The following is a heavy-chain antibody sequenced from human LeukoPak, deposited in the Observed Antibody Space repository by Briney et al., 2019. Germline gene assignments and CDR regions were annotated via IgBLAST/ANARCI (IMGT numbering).Heavy chain of an antibody. Sequence: GGSLRLSCTASGFTFGDYAMRWVRQAPGKGLEWVAFIRYDGSNKYYADSVKGRFTISRDNSKNTLYLQMNSLRAEDTAVYYCAKASRNVLRYFDWLFRCLDYWGQGTLVTVSS. CDR3: AKASRNVLRYFDWLFRCLDY. CDR2: IRYDGSNK. CDR1: GFTFGDYA. J-gene: IGHJ4*02. V-gene: IGHV3-30*02. D-gene: IGHD3-9*01.